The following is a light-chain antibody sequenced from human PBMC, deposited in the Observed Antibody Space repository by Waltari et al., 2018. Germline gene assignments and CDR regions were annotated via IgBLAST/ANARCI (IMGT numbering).Light chain of an antibody. Sequence: EIVMTQSPATLSVSPGERVTLSCRASQSVISSLAWYQQKPGRAPKVLIYRASTRATGIPARFSGSGSGTEFTLTISSLQSEDFAVYYCQQYIDWPLTFGGGTKVEIK. CDR2: RAS. J-gene: IGKJ4*01. V-gene: IGKV3-15*01. CDR3: QQYIDWPLT. CDR1: QSVISS.